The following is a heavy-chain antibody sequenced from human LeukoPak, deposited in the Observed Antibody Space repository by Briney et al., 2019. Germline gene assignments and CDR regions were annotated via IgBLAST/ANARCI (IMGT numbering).Heavy chain of an antibody. Sequence: GGSLRLSCTASGFTFSSYDMHWVRQGTGKGLEWVSAIGTAGDTYYGGSVKGRFTISRDNAKNSLYLQMNSLRAEDTALYYCAKDMMAIVGGTTSAFDMWGQGTMVTVSS. CDR2: IGTAGDT. CDR1: GFTFSSYD. D-gene: IGHD1-26*01. CDR3: AKDMMAIVGGTTSAFDM. V-gene: IGHV3-13*01. J-gene: IGHJ3*02.